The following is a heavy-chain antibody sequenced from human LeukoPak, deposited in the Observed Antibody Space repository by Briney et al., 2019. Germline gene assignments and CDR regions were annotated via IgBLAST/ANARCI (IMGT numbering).Heavy chain of an antibody. J-gene: IGHJ4*02. CDR1: GFTFSSYW. D-gene: IGHD4-17*01. CDR2: IKQDGSEK. CDR3: ARDYRGYGDYDY. Sequence: GGSLRLSCAASGFTFSSYWITWVRQAPGKGLEWVANIKQDGSEKYYVDSVKGRFTISRDNAKNSLYLQMNSLRAEDTAVYYCARDYRGYGDYDYWGQGTLVTVSS. V-gene: IGHV3-7*04.